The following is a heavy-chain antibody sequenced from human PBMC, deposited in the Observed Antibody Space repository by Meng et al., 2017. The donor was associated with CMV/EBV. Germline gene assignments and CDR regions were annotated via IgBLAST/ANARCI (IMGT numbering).Heavy chain of an antibody. V-gene: IGHV3-9*01. CDR1: GFTFDDYA. Sequence: SLKISCAASGFTFDDYAMHWVRQVPGKGLEWVSGTSWNSGSIGYADSVKGRFTISRDNAKNSLYLQMNSLRAEDTAFYYCAKVLKHYTDYYQYGMDVWGQGTTVTVSS. CDR3: AKVLKHYTDYYQYGMDV. CDR2: TSWNSGSI. D-gene: IGHD3-3*01. J-gene: IGHJ6*02.